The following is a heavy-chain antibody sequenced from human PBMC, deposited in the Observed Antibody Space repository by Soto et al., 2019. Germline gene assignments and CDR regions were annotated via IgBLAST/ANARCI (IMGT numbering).Heavy chain of an antibody. Sequence: GGSLRLSCAASGFTFSSYAMHCVRQPPGKGLEWVTAISYDGAMKYYAGSIKGRFIISGDDSRNRLNLQMNGLRAEDMALYYCARREGALMILLASTFPAMDVWGLGTTVTVSS. CDR1: GFTFSSYA. V-gene: IGHV3-30*04. D-gene: IGHD2-15*01. J-gene: IGHJ6*02. CDR3: ARREGALMILLASTFPAMDV. CDR2: ISYDGAMK.